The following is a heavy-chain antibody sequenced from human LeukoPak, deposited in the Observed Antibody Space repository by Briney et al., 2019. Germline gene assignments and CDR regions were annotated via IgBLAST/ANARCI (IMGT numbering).Heavy chain of an antibody. CDR2: ISGSGGST. CDR3: AKDRGGRRYYYYYYYMDV. CDR1: GFTFSSYA. D-gene: IGHD3-10*01. Sequence: GGSLRLSCAASGFTFSSYAMSWVRQAPGKGLEWVSAISGSGGSTYYADSVKGRFTISRDNSKNTLYLQMNSLRAEDTAVYYCAKDRGGRRYYYYYYYMDVWGKGTTVTVSS. J-gene: IGHJ6*03. V-gene: IGHV3-23*01.